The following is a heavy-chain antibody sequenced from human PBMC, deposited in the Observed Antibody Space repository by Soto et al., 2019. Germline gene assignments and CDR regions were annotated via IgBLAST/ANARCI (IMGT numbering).Heavy chain of an antibody. D-gene: IGHD1-26*01. J-gene: IGHJ4*02. CDR1: GGSISSGGYY. Sequence: PSETLSLTCTVSGGSISSGGYYWSRIRQHPGKGLEWIGYIYYSGSTYYNPSLKSRVTISVDTSKNQFSLKLSSVTAADTAVYYCASQESGSYRAPYFDYWGRGTLVTVSS. CDR2: IYYSGST. V-gene: IGHV4-31*03. CDR3: ASQESGSYRAPYFDY.